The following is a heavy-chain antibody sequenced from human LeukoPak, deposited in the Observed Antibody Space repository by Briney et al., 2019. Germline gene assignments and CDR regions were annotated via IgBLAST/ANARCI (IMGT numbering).Heavy chain of an antibody. Sequence: ASVKVSCKASGYIFTSYDINWVRQATGQGLEWMGWMNPNNGYTDFAKKFQGRVTMTRNTSISTAYMELSRLRSDDTAVYYCAKDSYYDYVWGSYRYTNQFDYWGQGTLVTVSS. CDR1: GYIFTSYD. J-gene: IGHJ4*02. CDR2: MNPNNGYT. D-gene: IGHD3-16*02. V-gene: IGHV1-8*01. CDR3: AKDSYYDYVWGSYRYTNQFDY.